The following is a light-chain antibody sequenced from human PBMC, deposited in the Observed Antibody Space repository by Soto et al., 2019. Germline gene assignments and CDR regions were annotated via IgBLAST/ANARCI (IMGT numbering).Light chain of an antibody. CDR1: QSVSSTS. V-gene: IGKV3-20*01. Sequence: EIVLTQSPGTLSLSPGERATLSCRASQSVSSTSLAWYQQKPGQAPGLHIYGASSRATGIPDRFSGSGSGTDFTLTLSRLEPEDFAVYYCQQYGSSPWTFGQGTKVEIK. CDR3: QQYGSSPWT. J-gene: IGKJ1*01. CDR2: GAS.